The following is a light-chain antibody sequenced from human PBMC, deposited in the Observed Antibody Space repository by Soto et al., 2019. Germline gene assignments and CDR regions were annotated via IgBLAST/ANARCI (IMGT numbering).Light chain of an antibody. CDR2: DTS. Sequence: EIVLTQSPATLSLSPGERATLSCRASQSVNTYLAWYQQKPGQAPRLLIYDTSNRATGIPARFSGSGSGTDFTLTISSPEPEDFAVYYCQQRSNWPPLTFGGGTKVESK. J-gene: IGKJ4*01. CDR1: QSVNTY. CDR3: QQRSNWPPLT. V-gene: IGKV3-11*01.